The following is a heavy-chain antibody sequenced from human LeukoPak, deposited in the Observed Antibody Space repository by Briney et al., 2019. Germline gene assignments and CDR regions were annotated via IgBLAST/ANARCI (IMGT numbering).Heavy chain of an antibody. J-gene: IGHJ4*02. CDR3: ARDESCGGDCYSLYYFDY. Sequence: PGGSLRLSCAASGFTFSSYSMNWDRQAPGKGLEWVSYISSSSYIYYSDSVKGRFTISRDNAKNSLYLQRNSLRAEDTAVYYCARDESCGGDCYSLYYFDYWGQGTLVTVSS. CDR1: GFTFSSYS. CDR2: ISSSSYI. D-gene: IGHD2-21*02. V-gene: IGHV3-21*01.